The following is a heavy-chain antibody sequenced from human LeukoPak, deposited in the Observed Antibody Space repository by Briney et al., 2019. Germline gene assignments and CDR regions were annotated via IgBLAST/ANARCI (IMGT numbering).Heavy chain of an antibody. CDR2: ISAYNGNT. V-gene: IGHV1-18*01. CDR3: AKDPRRRLVWFGEETHFYYMDV. CDR1: GYIFTNFA. D-gene: IGHD3-10*01. J-gene: IGHJ6*03. Sequence: GASVKVSCKASGYIFTNFAISWVRQAPGQGLEWMGWISAYNGNTKYTQKLQGRVTMTTDTSTSTAYMELRSLRSDDTAVYYCAKDPRRRLVWFGEETHFYYMDVWGKGTTVTISS.